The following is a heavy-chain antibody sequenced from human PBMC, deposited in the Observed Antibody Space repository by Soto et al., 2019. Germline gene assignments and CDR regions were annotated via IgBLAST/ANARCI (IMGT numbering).Heavy chain of an antibody. V-gene: IGHV3-30*18. CDR1: GFTLRRFG. J-gene: IGHJ4*02. D-gene: IGHD3-10*01. CDR3: AKGEVRGIIPSGFGY. CDR2: ISNDGSNE. Sequence: QPGGSLRLSCADSGFTLRRFGMNWVRQAPGKGLEWVARISNDGSNEYYVDSVKGRFTISRDNSKNTLYLQMDSLRAEDTAVYYCAKGEVRGIIPSGFGYWGLGTLVTVSS.